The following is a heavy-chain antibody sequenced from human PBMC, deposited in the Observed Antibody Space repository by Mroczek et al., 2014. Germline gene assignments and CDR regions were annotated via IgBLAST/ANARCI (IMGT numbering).Heavy chain of an antibody. V-gene: IGHV1-18*01. CDR2: ISAYNGNT. CDR1: GYTFTSYG. D-gene: IGHD3-10*01. Sequence: GKKPGASVKVSCKASGYTFTSYGISWVRQAPGQGLEWMGWISAYNGNTNYAQKLQGRATMTTDTSTSTAYMELRSLRSDDTAVYYCARGITMVRGVIIFPTGPIDYWGQGTLVTVSS. CDR3: ARGITMVRGVIIFPTGPIDY. J-gene: IGHJ4*02.